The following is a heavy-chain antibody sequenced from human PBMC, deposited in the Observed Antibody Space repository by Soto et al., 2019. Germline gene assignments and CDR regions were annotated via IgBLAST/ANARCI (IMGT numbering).Heavy chain of an antibody. J-gene: IGHJ5*02. CDR1: GGSISSSSYY. CDR3: ARQESTYDFWSGYYNRGWFDP. D-gene: IGHD3-3*01. CDR2: IYYSGST. V-gene: IGHV4-39*01. Sequence: PSETLSLTCTVSGGSISSSSYYWGWIRQPPGEGLEWIGSIYYSGSTYYNPSLKSRVTISVDTSKNQFSLKLSSVTAADTAVYYCARQESTYDFWSGYYNRGWFDPWGQGTLVPVSS.